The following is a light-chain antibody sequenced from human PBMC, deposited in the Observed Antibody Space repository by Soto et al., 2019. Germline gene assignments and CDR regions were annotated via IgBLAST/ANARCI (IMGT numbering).Light chain of an antibody. V-gene: IGKV3-11*01. J-gene: IGKJ4*01. CDR3: QQRSNWSLT. CDR1: QTVKSSY. Sequence: EIVLTQSPGVLSLSVGERATLSCRASQTVKSSYLAWYQQKPGQAPRLLIYDASNRATGIPARFSGSGSGTDFTLTISSLEPEDFAVYYCQQRSNWSLTFGGGTKVDIK. CDR2: DAS.